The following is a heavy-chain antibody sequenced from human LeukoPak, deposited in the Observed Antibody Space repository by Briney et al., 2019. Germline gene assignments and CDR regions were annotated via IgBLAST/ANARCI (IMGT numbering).Heavy chain of an antibody. Sequence: ASVKVSCKVSGYSLTDLSLHWVRQAPGKGLEWMGGFDPEDGEPIYAQKFQGRLSMTEDASKDTGYMELRTLRSEDTALYYCAKSHGDYGLLDYWGQGTLVTVSS. CDR3: AKSHGDYGLLDY. CDR2: FDPEDGEP. CDR1: GYSLTDLS. V-gene: IGHV1-24*01. D-gene: IGHD4-17*01. J-gene: IGHJ4*02.